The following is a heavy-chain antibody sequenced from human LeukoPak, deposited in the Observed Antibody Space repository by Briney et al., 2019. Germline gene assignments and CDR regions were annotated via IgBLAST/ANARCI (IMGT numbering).Heavy chain of an antibody. V-gene: IGHV1-8*03. CDR3: ARVSHLEDDYSNRWFDP. J-gene: IGHJ5*02. CDR1: GYTFTGYY. CDR2: MNPNSGNT. D-gene: IGHD4-11*01. Sequence: RRASVKVSCKASGYTFTGYYMHWVRQAPGQGLEWMGWMNPNSGNTGYAQKFQGRVTITRNTSISIAYMELSSLRSEDTAVYYCARVSHLEDDYSNRWFDPWGQGTLVTVSS.